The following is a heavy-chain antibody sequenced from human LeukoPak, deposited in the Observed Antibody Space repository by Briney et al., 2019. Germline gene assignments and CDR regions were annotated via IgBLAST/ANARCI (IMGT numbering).Heavy chain of an antibody. CDR2: VFYSGST. CDR3: ASGGLVSRYLDH. V-gene: IGHV4-4*02. CDR1: GGSTTSSTW. Sequence: SETLPLTSAVAGGSTTSSTWWTCVRQPPGKGLEWIGEVFYSGSTNSNPSLKSRLTMSVDESRHEFSLRLTAVTAADTAVYYCASGGLVSRYLDHWGQGALVNVSP. D-gene: IGHD3-9*01. J-gene: IGHJ4*02.